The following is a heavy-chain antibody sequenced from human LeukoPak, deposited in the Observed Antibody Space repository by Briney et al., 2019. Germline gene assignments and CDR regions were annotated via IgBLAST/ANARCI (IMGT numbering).Heavy chain of an antibody. CDR1: GFTFSTYA. CDR2: IWYDGSEK. CDR3: ARDRDSRTYYIEY. V-gene: IGHV3-33*01. Sequence: QSGGSLSLSCAASGFTFSTYAMHWVRQAPGKGLEWVAMIWYDGSEKYYGDSVKGRFTISRDDSKNTLFLQMNSLRAEDTAVYYCARDRDSRTYYIEYWGQGTLVTVSS. J-gene: IGHJ4*02. D-gene: IGHD3-22*01.